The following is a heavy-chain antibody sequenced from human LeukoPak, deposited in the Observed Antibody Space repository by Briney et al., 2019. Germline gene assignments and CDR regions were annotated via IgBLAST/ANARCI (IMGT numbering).Heavy chain of an antibody. V-gene: IGHV4-34*01. D-gene: IGHD3-16*01. J-gene: IGHJ4*02. CDR1: GGSFSGYY. CDR2: INHSGST. CDR3: ARQGTNYDASGYFDH. Sequence: PSETLSLTCAVYGGSFSGYYWSWIRQPPGKGLEWIGEINHSGSTNYNPSLKSRVTISVDTSKNQFSLKLSSVTAADTAVYYCARQGTNYDASGYFDHWGQGTLVTVSS.